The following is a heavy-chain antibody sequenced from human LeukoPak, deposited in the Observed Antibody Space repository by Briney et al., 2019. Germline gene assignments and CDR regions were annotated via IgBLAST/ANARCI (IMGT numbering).Heavy chain of an antibody. V-gene: IGHV3-53*01. CDR2: IYSGGST. Sequence: GGSLRLSCAASGFTFSDYYMSWIRQAPGKGLEWVSVIYSGGSTSYSDSVKGRFTISRDSSKNMLYLQMNSLRAEDTAVYYCARVSTHAFGIWGQGTMVTVSS. CDR3: ARVSTHAFGI. CDR1: GFTFSDYY. J-gene: IGHJ3*02.